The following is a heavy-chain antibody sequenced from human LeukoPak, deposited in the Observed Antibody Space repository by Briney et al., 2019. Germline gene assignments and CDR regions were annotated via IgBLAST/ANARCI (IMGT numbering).Heavy chain of an antibody. J-gene: IGHJ4*02. CDR3: ARGAYYYDSSGYYYDNFDY. CDR1: GGSISSYY. D-gene: IGHD3-22*01. CDR2: IYTSGSN. Sequence: SETLSLTCTVSGGSISSYYWSWIRQPAGKGLEWIGRIYTSGSNNYNPSLKSRVTMSVDTSKNQFSLKLSSVTAADTAVYYCARGAYYYDSSGYYYDNFDYWGQGTLVTVSS. V-gene: IGHV4-4*07.